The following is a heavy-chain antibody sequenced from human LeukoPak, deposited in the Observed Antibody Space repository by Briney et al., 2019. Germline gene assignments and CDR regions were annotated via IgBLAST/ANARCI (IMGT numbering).Heavy chain of an antibody. CDR1: GFTFSSYA. D-gene: IGHD6-19*01. Sequence: GGSLRLSCAASGFTFSSYAMHWVRQVPGKGLEWVAVISYDGSNKYYADSVKGRFTISRDNSKNTLYLQMNSLRAEDTAVYYRARHSAEVEQWLVPAFDIWGQGTMVTVSS. CDR3: ARHSAEVEQWLVPAFDI. V-gene: IGHV3-30-3*01. CDR2: ISYDGSNK. J-gene: IGHJ3*02.